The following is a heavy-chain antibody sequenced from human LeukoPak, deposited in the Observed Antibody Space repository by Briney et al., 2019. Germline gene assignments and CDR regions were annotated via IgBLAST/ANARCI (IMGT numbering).Heavy chain of an antibody. CDR1: GGSISSYY. CDR3: ARALGDSSGYYYYYFDY. D-gene: IGHD3-22*01. Sequence: PSETLSLTCTVSGGSISSYYWSWIRRPAGKGLEWMGRIYTSGSTNYNPSLKSRVTMSVDTSKNQFSLKLSSVTAADTAVYYCARALGDSSGYYYYYFDYWGQGTLVTVSS. CDR2: IYTSGST. V-gene: IGHV4-4*07. J-gene: IGHJ4*02.